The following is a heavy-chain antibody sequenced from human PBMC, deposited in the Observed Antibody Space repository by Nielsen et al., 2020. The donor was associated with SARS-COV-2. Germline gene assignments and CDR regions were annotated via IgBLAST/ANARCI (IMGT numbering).Heavy chain of an antibody. Sequence: SGPTLVKPTQTLTLTCTFSGFSLSSDASGVGVVWLRQPPGKALEWLALIYWDDDKRYSPSLKSRLTISKDTSTNQVVLTMTDVDPVDTATYFCALRRDATYFERWGQGTLVTVSS. J-gene: IGHJ4*02. CDR3: ALRRDATYFER. CDR1: GFSLSSDASGVG. D-gene: IGHD1-26*01. CDR2: IYWDDDK. V-gene: IGHV2-5*02.